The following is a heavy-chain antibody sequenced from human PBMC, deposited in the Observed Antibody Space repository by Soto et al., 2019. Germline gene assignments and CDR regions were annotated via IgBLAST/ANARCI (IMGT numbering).Heavy chain of an antibody. CDR2: IWYDGSNK. D-gene: IGHD1-1*01. J-gene: IGHJ6*02. Sequence: PVGSLRLSCAASGFTFSSYGMHWVRQAPGKGLEWVAVIWYDGSNKYYADSVKGRFTISRDNSKNTLYLQMNSLRAEDTAVYHCAREGGRAADPRYYYYHGMDGWGQETTVTVSS. CDR1: GFTFSSYG. CDR3: AREGGRAADPRYYYYHGMDG. V-gene: IGHV3-33*01.